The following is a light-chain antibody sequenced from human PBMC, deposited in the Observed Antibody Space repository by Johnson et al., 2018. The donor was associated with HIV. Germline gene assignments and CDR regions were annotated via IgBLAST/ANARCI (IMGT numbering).Light chain of an antibody. CDR2: DTY. CDR1: SSNIGNNY. V-gene: IGLV1-51*01. J-gene: IGLJ1*01. Sequence: QSMLTQPPSVSAAPGQKVTISCSGSSSNIGNNYVSWYQQLPGTAPKLLIYDTYKRFFEIPDRFSGSKSGTSATLGITGLQTGDEADYYCGTWDTSLSAGGVFGTGTKVTVL. CDR3: GTWDTSLSAGGV.